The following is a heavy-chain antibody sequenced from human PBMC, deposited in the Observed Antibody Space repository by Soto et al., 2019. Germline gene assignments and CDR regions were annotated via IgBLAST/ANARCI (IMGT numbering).Heavy chain of an antibody. CDR1: GFTFNSYW. Sequence: GGSLRLSCGASGFTFNSYWMHWVRQAPGKGLVWVSRINSDGSSTSYADSVKGRFTISRDNAKNTLYLQMNSLRAEDTAVYYCARSWQWLVGDFDYWGQGTLVTVSS. D-gene: IGHD6-19*01. CDR3: ARSWQWLVGDFDY. V-gene: IGHV3-74*01. CDR2: INSDGSST. J-gene: IGHJ4*02.